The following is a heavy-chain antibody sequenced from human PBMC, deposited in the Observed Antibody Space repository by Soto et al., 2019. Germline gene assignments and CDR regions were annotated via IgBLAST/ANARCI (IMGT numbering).Heavy chain of an antibody. Sequence: QVQLVQSGAEVKKPGASVKVSCKASGYTFTGYYMHWVRQAPGQGLEWMGWINPNSGGTNYAQKFQGWVTMTRDTSISTAYMELSRLRSDDTAVYYCARSTVTRLFGSLGWFDPWGQGTLVTVSS. CDR2: INPNSGGT. D-gene: IGHD4-17*01. V-gene: IGHV1-2*04. CDR3: ARSTVTRLFGSLGWFDP. J-gene: IGHJ5*02. CDR1: GYTFTGYY.